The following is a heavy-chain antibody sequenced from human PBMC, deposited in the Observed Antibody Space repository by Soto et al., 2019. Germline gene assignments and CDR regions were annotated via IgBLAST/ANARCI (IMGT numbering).Heavy chain of an antibody. D-gene: IGHD2-21*02. CDR2: ISGNSGKT. J-gene: IGHJ4*02. V-gene: IGHV3-23*01. CDR1: GVGLSTYA. CDR3: ALPGCGCDCYSPFDY. Sequence: EVQLLESGGGFVQPGGSLRLSCTASGVGLSTYAISWVRQAPGKGLEWGSVISGNSGKTDYADSVKGRFSISRDKFENTVYLPMKRLRAEDTAVYYCALPGCGCDCYSPFDYWGEGTLVTGSS.